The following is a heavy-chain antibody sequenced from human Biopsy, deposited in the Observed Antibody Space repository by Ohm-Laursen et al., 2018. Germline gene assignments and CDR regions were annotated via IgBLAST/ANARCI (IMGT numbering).Heavy chain of an antibody. J-gene: IGHJ4*02. Sequence: SDTLSLTCPVYGESFNGYYWSWIRQTPGKGLEWIGEINHSGRTNYNPSLKSRVTISVDTSKNQFSLRLSSVTAVDTAIYYCARIIVRSSGSSNYFDYWGQGTLVTVSS. V-gene: IGHV4-34*01. CDR3: ARIIVRSSGSSNYFDY. D-gene: IGHD3-22*01. CDR2: INHSGRT. CDR1: GESFNGYY.